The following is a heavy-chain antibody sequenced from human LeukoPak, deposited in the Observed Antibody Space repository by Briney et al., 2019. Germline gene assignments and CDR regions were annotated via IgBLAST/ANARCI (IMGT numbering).Heavy chain of an antibody. V-gene: IGHV3-23*01. CDR1: GFTFSSYA. CDR2: ISGSGGST. CDR3: AKDDSVLWFGELLYRFDY. Sequence: GGSLRLSCAASGFTFSSYAMSWVRQAPGKGLEWVSAISGSGGSTYYADSVKGRSTISRDNSKNTLYLQMNSLRAEDTAVYYCAKDDSVLWFGELLYRFDYWGQGTLVTVSP. J-gene: IGHJ4*02. D-gene: IGHD3-10*01.